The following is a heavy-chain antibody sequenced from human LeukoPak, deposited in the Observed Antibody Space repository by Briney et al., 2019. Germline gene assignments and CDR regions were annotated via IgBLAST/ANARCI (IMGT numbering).Heavy chain of an antibody. CDR1: GGSFSGYY. CDR2: INRSGST. CDR3: ARGVLRKTAFDI. D-gene: IGHD2-15*01. V-gene: IGHV4-34*01. J-gene: IGHJ3*02. Sequence: SETLSLTCAVYGGSFSGYYWSWIRQPPGKGLEWIGEINRSGSTNYNPSLKSRVTISVDTSKNQFSLKLSSVTAADTAVYYCARGVLRKTAFDIWGQGTMVTVSS.